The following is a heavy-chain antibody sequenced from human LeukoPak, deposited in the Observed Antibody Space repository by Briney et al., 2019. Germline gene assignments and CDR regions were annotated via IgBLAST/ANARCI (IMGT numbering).Heavy chain of an antibody. V-gene: IGHV3-21*01. CDR1: VFTFTSYS. CDR2: ISSTSNYI. CDR3: ARGRIYGDKSGTYYFDY. J-gene: IGHJ4*02. Sequence: PGGSLRLSCAASVFTFTSYSMNWVRQGPGKGLEWVSSISSTSNYIYHADSVKGRFTISRDNAKNSLYLQMNSLRAEDTAVYYCARGRIYGDKSGTYYFDYWGQGTLVTVSS. D-gene: IGHD4/OR15-4a*01.